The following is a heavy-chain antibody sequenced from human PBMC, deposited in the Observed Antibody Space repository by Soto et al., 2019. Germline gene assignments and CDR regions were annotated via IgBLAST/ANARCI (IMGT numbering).Heavy chain of an antibody. Sequence: GGSLRLSCAPSGFTVSNNYMNWVRQAPGKGLDWVSIIYSDGTTYYEEYVKGRFTISRDDSKNTLYLQMDSLRAEETAVYFCARGLKIRHDAFDLWGPGTMVTVSS. D-gene: IGHD3-22*01. CDR1: GFTVSNNY. CDR2: IYSDGTT. V-gene: IGHV3-53*01. CDR3: ARGLKIRHDAFDL. J-gene: IGHJ3*01.